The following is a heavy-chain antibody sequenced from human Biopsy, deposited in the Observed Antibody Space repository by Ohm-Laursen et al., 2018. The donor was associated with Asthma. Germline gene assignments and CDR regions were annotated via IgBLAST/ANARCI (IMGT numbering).Heavy chain of an antibody. CDR1: GFTFSSYG. J-gene: IGHJ4*02. CDR3: ARKARHGDYDFDY. CDR2: IWYDGSNK. D-gene: IGHD4-17*01. Sequence: SLRLSCAASGFTFSSYGMHWVRQAPGKGLEWVAVIWYDGSNKYYADSVKGRFTISRDNSKNKLYLQMNSLRAEDTAVYYCARKARHGDYDFDYWGQGTLVTVSS. V-gene: IGHV3-33*01.